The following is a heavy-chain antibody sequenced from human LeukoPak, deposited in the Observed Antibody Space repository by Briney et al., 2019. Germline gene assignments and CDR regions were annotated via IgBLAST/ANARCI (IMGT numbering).Heavy chain of an antibody. CDR1: GFTFSRHS. V-gene: IGHV3-21*01. Sequence: GGSLRLSCAASGFTFSRHSMNWVRQAPGKGLEWVSSISTSSIYIYYADSLKGRFTISRDNSKNTLYLQINSLRAEDTAVYYCARARSSYGYGDAFDIWGQGTMVTVSS. D-gene: IGHD5-18*01. CDR2: ISTSSIYI. CDR3: ARARSSYGYGDAFDI. J-gene: IGHJ3*02.